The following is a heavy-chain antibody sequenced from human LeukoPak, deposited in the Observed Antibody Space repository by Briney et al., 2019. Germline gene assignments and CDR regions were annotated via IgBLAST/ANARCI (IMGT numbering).Heavy chain of an antibody. V-gene: IGHV3-30*18. Sequence: PGGSLRLSCAASGFTFSSYGMHWVRQAPGKGLEWVAVISYDGSNKYYADSVKGRFTISRDNSENTLYLQMNSLRAEDTAVYYCAKDVARTMTYYFDYWGQGTLVTVSS. CDR3: AKDVARTMTYYFDY. CDR1: GFTFSSYG. D-gene: IGHD1-1*01. CDR2: ISYDGSNK. J-gene: IGHJ4*02.